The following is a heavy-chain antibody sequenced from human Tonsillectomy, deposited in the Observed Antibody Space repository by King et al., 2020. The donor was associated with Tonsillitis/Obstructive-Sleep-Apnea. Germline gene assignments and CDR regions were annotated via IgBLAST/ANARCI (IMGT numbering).Heavy chain of an antibody. D-gene: IGHD2-2*01. V-gene: IGHV4-39*01. J-gene: IGHJ5*02. CDR3: ASQIVVVPAATNWFDP. CDR1: GGSISSSSYY. Sequence: LQLQESGPGLVKPSETLSLTCTVSGGSISSSSYYWGWIRQPPGKGLEWIGSIYYSGGTYYNPSLKSRVTISVDTSKNQFSLKLSSVTAADTAVYYCASQIVVVPAATNWFDPWGQGTLVTVSS. CDR2: IYYSGGT.